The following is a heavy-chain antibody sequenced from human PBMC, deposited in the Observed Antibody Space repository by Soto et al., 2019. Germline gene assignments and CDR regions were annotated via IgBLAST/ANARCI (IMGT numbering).Heavy chain of an antibody. CDR1: GFNFRNFN. V-gene: IGHV3-21*06. CDR2: VSGSSSYI. J-gene: IGHJ3*01. D-gene: IGHD4-17*01. Sequence: VGSLRLSCEGSGFNFRNFNMIWVRQAPGKGLGWVSSVSGSSSYIYYADSVKGRFTVSRDNANNLVFLQMNGLRPEDTAMYYCARDLRGHYGPCGQRTMVTVSS. CDR3: ARDLRGHYGP.